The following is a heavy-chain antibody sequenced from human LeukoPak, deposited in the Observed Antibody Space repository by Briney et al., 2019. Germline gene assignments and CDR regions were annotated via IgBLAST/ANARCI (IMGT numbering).Heavy chain of an antibody. CDR1: GFTFSIYS. D-gene: IGHD6-13*01. CDR2: ISSSSSFI. CDR3: ARPRDLSYSSSWYNDYYYYYMDV. V-gene: IGHV3-21*01. J-gene: IGHJ6*03. Sequence: GGSLRLSCAASGFTFSIYSMNWVRRAPGKGLEWVSSISSSSSFIYYADSVKGRFTISRDNAKNSLYLQMNSLRAEDTAVYYCARPRDLSYSSSWYNDYYYYYMDVWGKGTTVTISS.